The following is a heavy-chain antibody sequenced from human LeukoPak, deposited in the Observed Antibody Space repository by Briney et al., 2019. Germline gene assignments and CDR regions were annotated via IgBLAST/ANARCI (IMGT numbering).Heavy chain of an antibody. Sequence: GGSLRLSCAASGFTVSSNYMGWGRQAPGQGLEWVSVMYSGCFTSYADSVKGRFTISIDSSKNTLYLQMNSLRAEDTAVYYCYGIRLGDGFDIWGQRTMVIVSS. J-gene: IGHJ3*02. D-gene: IGHD3-16*01. CDR1: GFTVSSNY. CDR2: MYSGCFT. CDR3: YGIRLGDGFDI. V-gene: IGHV3-53*01.